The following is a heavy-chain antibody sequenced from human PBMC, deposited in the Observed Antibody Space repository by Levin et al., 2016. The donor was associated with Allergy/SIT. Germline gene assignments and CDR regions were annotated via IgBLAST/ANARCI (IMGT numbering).Heavy chain of an antibody. Sequence: GESLKISCKASGYSFTNSWIAWVRQMPGQGLEWMGIIFPGDSDTRYSPSFQGQVTISADKSISTAYLQWSSLKASDTAMYYCARQLRGGSGSYYSDYWGQGTLVTVSS. CDR2: IFPGDSDT. V-gene: IGHV5-51*01. CDR3: ARQLRGGSGSYYSDY. J-gene: IGHJ4*02. D-gene: IGHD3-10*01. CDR1: GYSFTNSW.